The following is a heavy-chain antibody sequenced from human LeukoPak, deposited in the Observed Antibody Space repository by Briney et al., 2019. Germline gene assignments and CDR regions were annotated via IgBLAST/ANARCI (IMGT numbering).Heavy chain of an antibody. V-gene: IGHV3-7*01. Sequence: GGPLRLSCAASGFTFSSYWMSWVRQAPGKGLEWVANIKQDGSEKYYVDSVKGRFTISRDNAKNSLYLQMNSLRAEDTAVYYCAGEYYDFWSGGTTDYWGQGTLVTVSS. CDR3: AGEYYDFWSGGTTDY. CDR1: GFTFSSYW. J-gene: IGHJ4*02. D-gene: IGHD3-3*01. CDR2: IKQDGSEK.